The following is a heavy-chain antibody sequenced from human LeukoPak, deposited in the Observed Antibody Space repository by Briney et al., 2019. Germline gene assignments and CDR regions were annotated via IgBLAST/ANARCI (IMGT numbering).Heavy chain of an antibody. CDR3: ARAGGRDFHFDS. CDR1: GGSFSGYY. D-gene: IGHD5-12*01. Sequence: SETLSLTCAVYGGSFSGYYWSWIRQPPGKGLEWVGEIYYSGSTNYNPSLKSRVTMSVDKSKNQFSLKLSSVTAADTAFYFCARAGGRDFHFDSWGQGTLVTVPS. J-gene: IGHJ4*02. V-gene: IGHV4-34*01. CDR2: IYYSGST.